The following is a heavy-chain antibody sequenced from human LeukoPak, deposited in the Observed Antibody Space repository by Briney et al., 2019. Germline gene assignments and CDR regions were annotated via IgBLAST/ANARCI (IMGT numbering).Heavy chain of an antibody. V-gene: IGHV3-30*04. CDR2: ISYDGSNK. D-gene: IGHD6-13*01. CDR1: GFTFSSYA. Sequence: PGRSLRLSCAASGFTFSSYAMHWVRQAPGKGLEWVAVISYDGSNKYYADSVKGRFTISRDNSKNTLYLQMNSLRAEDTAVYYCAKVPLVAAAYLGGQGTLVTVSS. J-gene: IGHJ4*02. CDR3: AKVPLVAAAYL.